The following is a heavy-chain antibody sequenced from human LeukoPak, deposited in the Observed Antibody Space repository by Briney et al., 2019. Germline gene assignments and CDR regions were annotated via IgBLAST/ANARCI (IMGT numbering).Heavy chain of an antibody. D-gene: IGHD6-13*01. CDR3: ARGRGSSWYFPFDY. CDR2: INHSGST. Sequence: PSETLSLTCAVYGGSFSGYYWSWIRQPPGKGLEWIGEINHSGSTNYNPSLKSRVTISVDTSKNQFSLKLSSVTAADTAVYYWARGRGSSWYFPFDYWGQGTLVTVSS. J-gene: IGHJ4*02. V-gene: IGHV4-34*01. CDR1: GGSFSGYY.